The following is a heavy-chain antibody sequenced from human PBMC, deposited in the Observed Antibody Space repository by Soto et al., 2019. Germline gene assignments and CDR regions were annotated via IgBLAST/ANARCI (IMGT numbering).Heavy chain of an antibody. V-gene: IGHV3-53*02. CDR2: IYSGGST. J-gene: IGHJ6*02. CDR3: ARVDYDILSGQADGMDV. D-gene: IGHD3-9*01. CDR1: GFTVSSNY. Sequence: EVQLVETGGGLIQPGGSPRLSCAASGFTVSSNYMSWVRQAPGKGLEWVSVIYSGGSTYYADSVKGRFTISRDNSKNTLYLQMNSLRAEDTAVYYCARVDYDILSGQADGMDVWGQGTTVTVSS.